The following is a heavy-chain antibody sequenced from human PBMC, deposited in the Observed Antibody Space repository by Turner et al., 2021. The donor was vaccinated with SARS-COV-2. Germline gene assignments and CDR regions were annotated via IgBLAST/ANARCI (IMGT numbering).Heavy chain of an antibody. CDR3: ARDQLGVEATWFDP. CDR1: GFTFSSYG. J-gene: IGHJ5*02. Sequence: QVQLVESGGGVVQPGRSLRLSCAASGFTFSSYGMHWARQAPGKGLEWVAVIWYDGSNKYYTDSVKGRFTISRDNSKNTLYLQMNSLRAEDTAVYYCARDQLGVEATWFDPWGQGTLVTVSS. CDR2: IWYDGSNK. D-gene: IGHD2-8*01. V-gene: IGHV3-33*01.